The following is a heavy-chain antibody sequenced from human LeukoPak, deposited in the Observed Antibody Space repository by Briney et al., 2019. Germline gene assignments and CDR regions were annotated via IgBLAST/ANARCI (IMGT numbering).Heavy chain of an antibody. CDR1: GFTFSSYA. J-gene: IGHJ4*02. CDR3: AKQGLGYCSSTSCWVDY. V-gene: IGHV3-23*01. Sequence: PGGSLRLSCAASGFTFSSYAMSWVRQAPGKGLEWVSAISGSGGSTYYADSVKGRFTISRDNSKNTLYLQKNSLRAEDTAVYYCAKQGLGYCSSTSCWVDYWGQGTLVTVSS. D-gene: IGHD2-2*01. CDR2: ISGSGGST.